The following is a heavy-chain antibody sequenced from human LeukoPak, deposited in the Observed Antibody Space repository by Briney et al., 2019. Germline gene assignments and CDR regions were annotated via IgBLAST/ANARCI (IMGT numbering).Heavy chain of an antibody. V-gene: IGHV3-66*01. CDR2: IYSSGST. CDR3: ARESSGSYCSFDY. CDR1: GFTVSSNY. D-gene: IGHD1-26*01. J-gene: IGHJ5*01. Sequence: GGSLRLSCAASGFTVSSNYMSWVRQAPGKGLEWVSVIYSSGSTYYADSVKGRFTISRDNSKNTLYLQMNSLRAEDTAVYYCARESSGSYCSFDYWGQGTLVTVSS.